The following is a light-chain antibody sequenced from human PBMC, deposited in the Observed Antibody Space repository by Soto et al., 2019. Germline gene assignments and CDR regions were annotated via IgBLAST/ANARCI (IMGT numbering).Light chain of an antibody. J-gene: IGLJ3*02. CDR2: SNN. CDR3: AAWEDSLNGWV. Sequence: QAVVTQPPSASGTPGQRVTISCSGSSSNIGINSVSWYQQLPGTAPKVLIYSNNQRPSGVPDRFSGSKSGTSASLAISGLQSEDEADYYCAAWEDSLNGWVFGGGTKLTVL. V-gene: IGLV1-44*01. CDR1: SSNIGINS.